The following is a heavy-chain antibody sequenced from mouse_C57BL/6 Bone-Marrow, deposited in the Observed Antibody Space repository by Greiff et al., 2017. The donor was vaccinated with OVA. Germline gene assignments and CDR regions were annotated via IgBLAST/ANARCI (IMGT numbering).Heavy chain of an antibody. D-gene: IGHD4-1*01. CDR2: IDPSDSYT. CDR3: ARLASWDVDYLDY. CDR1: GYTFTSYW. J-gene: IGHJ2*01. Sequence: QVQLQQPGAELVRPGTSVKLSCKASGYTFTSYWMHWVKQRPGQGLEWIGVIDPSDSYTNYNQKFKGKATLTVDTSSSTAYMQLSSLTSEDSAVYYCARLASWDVDYLDYWGQGTTLTVSS. V-gene: IGHV1-59*01.